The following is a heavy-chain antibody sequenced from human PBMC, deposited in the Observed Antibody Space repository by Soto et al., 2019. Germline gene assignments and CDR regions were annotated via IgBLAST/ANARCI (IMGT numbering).Heavy chain of an antibody. Sequence: QVQLVESGGGVVQPGRSLRLSCAASGFSFSSCAMHWVRQAPGKGLEWVAVISHDGSIKYYADSVKGRFTISRDNSKNTLYLQMNSLRPEDTAVYYCARVSIAVAGIAYYFDYWGQGTLVTVSS. V-gene: IGHV3-30-3*01. CDR1: GFSFSSCA. CDR3: ARVSIAVAGIAYYFDY. D-gene: IGHD6-19*01. J-gene: IGHJ4*02. CDR2: ISHDGSIK.